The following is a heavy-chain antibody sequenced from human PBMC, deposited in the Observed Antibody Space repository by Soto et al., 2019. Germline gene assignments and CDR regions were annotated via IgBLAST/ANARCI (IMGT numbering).Heavy chain of an antibody. CDR2: INGDGSIT. CDR1: GFIFSRPW. CDR3: VRAHCSGDSCQRDFYGMDV. D-gene: IGHD2-15*01. J-gene: IGHJ6*02. Sequence: GGSLRLSCVASGFIFSRPWMHWVRHAPGKGLVWVSRINGDGSITDYAEFVKGRFTISRDNAKNTLYLQMNSLRDEDRAVYYCVRAHCSGDSCQRDFYGMDVWGQGTSVTVS. V-gene: IGHV3-74*01.